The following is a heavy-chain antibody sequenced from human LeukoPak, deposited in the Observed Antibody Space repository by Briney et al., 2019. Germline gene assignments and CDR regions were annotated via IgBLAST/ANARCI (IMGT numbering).Heavy chain of an antibody. J-gene: IGHJ4*02. D-gene: IGHD5-12*01. V-gene: IGHV4-34*01. CDR2: IHDSGFS. CDR3: ARAGYSFDSGYYFDY. Sequence: SETLSLTCSVYGGSFTDYYWSWIRQPPGKGLEWIGEIHDSGFSDYNPSLKSRVAISVDTSKNQFSLKLSSVTAADTALYYCARAGYSFDSGYYFDYWGQGTLVTVSS. CDR1: GGSFTDYY.